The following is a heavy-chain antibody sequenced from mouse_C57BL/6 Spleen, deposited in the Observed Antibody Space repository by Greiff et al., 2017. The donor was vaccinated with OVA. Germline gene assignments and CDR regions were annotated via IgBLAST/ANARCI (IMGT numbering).Heavy chain of an antibody. V-gene: IGHV5-9*01. CDR3: ARHGDGYFFAY. D-gene: IGHD2-3*01. Sequence: EVMLVESGGGLVKPGGSLKLSCAASGFTFSSYTMSWVRQTPEKRLEWVATISGGGGNTYYPDSVKGRFTISRDNAKNTLYLQMSSRRSEDTALYYCARHGDGYFFAYWGQGTLVTVSA. CDR2: ISGGGGNT. CDR1: GFTFSSYT. J-gene: IGHJ3*01.